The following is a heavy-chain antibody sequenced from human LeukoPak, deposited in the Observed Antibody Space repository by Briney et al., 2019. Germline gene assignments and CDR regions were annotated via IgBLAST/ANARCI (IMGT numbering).Heavy chain of an antibody. V-gene: IGHV3-21*01. J-gene: IGHJ4*02. CDR1: GFTFSSYS. CDR3: AREPPEVEQRRYDY. CDR2: ISSSSSYI. Sequence: GGSLRLSCAASGFTFSSYSMNWVRQAPGKGLEWVSSISSSSSYIYYADSVKGRFTNSRDNAKNSLYLQMNSLRAEDTAVYYCAREPPEVEQRRYDYWGQGTLVTVSS. D-gene: IGHD6-25*01.